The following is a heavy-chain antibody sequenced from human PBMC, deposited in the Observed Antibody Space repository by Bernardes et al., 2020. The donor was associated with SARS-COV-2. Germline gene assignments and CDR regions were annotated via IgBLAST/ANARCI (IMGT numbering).Heavy chain of an antibody. D-gene: IGHD6-13*01. CDR3: ASPGSSWYDQSQFGC. V-gene: IGHV3-66*01. CDR2: IYSSGST. J-gene: IGHJ4*02. Sequence: WIRHPPGKGLECVSVIYSSGSTYYADSVKGRFTISRDNSKNTLYLQMNSLRVEDTAVYYCASPGSSWYDQSQFGCWGQGTLVSVSS.